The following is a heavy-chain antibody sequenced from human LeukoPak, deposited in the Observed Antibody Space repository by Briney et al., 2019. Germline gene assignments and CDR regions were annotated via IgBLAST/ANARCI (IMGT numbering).Heavy chain of an antibody. CDR1: GGSISSYY. Sequence: SETLSLTCTVSGGSISSYYWSWIRQPPGKGLEWIGYIYYSGSTNYNPSLKSRVTISVDTSKNQFSLKLSSVTATDTAVYYCARVHEYQLLGYGYGYENYFDYWGQGTLVIVSS. V-gene: IGHV4-59*01. J-gene: IGHJ4*02. CDR3: ARVHEYQLLGYGYGYENYFDY. D-gene: IGHD5-18*01. CDR2: IYYSGST.